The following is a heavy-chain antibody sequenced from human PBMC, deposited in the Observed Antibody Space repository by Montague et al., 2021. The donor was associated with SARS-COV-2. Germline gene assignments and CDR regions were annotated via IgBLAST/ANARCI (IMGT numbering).Heavy chain of an antibody. CDR2: ISGSGSKT. V-gene: IGHV3-11*01. J-gene: IGHJ3*02. Sequence: SLRLSRAASGFIFSDYYMTWIRQAPGKGLEWVSHISGSGSKTYYADSVKGRFTISRDTANNSVYLQMNFLGAEDTAVYYCARDQGGYGTFDIWGQGTMVTVSS. CDR3: ARDQGGYGTFDI. CDR1: GFIFSDYY. D-gene: IGHD5-12*01.